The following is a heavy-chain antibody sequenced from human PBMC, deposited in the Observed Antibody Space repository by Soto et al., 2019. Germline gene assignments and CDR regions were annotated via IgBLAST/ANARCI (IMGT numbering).Heavy chain of an antibody. CDR1: GFIFSSYG. D-gene: IGHD2-8*01. J-gene: IGHJ3*01. CDR3: ASYKVLLMSGTEYQDVLAF. Sequence: GSLRLSCAASGFIFSSYGMNWVRQAPGKGLEWVSYISSSSSTIYYVDSVKGRFTISRDNAKNSLYLQMNSLRDEDTAVYYCASYKVLLMSGTEYQDVLAFWGRG. V-gene: IGHV3-48*02. CDR2: ISSSSSTI.